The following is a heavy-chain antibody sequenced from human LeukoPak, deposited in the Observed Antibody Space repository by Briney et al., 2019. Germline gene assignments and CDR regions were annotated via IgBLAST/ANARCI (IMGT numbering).Heavy chain of an antibody. Sequence: SDTLSLTCTVSGRSISIYDWSWLRRPPGKGLEWVGYIYYSGSTNYNPYIKSRVTISVDTSKNQFSLKLSSVTAADTAVYYCARVDRQLLWFGELLHGSFDIWGQGTMVTVSS. D-gene: IGHD3-10*01. CDR3: ARVDRQLLWFGELLHGSFDI. CDR2: IYYSGST. V-gene: IGHV4-59*07. CDR1: GRSISIYD. J-gene: IGHJ3*02.